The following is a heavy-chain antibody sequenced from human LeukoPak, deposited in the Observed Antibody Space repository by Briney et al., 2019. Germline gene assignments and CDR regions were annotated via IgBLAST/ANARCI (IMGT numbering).Heavy chain of an antibody. Sequence: PSETLSLTCAVYGGSFSGYYWSWIRQPPGKGLEWIGEINHSGSTNYNPSLKGRVTFSVDTSKNQFSLKLSSVTAADTSVYYCARGTLIYSGYDYMDFDYWGQGTLVTVSS. J-gene: IGHJ4*02. CDR2: INHSGST. CDR3: ARGTLIYSGYDYMDFDY. V-gene: IGHV4-34*01. CDR1: GGSFSGYY. D-gene: IGHD5-12*01.